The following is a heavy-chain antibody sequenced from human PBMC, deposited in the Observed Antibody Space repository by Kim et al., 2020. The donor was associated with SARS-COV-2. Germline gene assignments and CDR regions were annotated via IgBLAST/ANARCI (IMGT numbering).Heavy chain of an antibody. Sequence: SETLSLTCTVSGGSISSYYWSWIRQPPGKGLEWIGYIYYSGSTNYNPSLKSRVTISVDTSKNQFSLKLSSVTAADTAVYYCARARSSPNHYYYYYMDVWGKGTTVTVSS. CDR3: ARARSSPNHYYYYYMDV. D-gene: IGHD6-13*01. V-gene: IGHV4-59*01. CDR1: GGSISSYY. CDR2: IYYSGST. J-gene: IGHJ6*03.